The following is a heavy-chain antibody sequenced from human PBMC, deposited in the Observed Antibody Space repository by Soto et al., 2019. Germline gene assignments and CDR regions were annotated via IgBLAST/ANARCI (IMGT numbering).Heavy chain of an antibody. Sequence: ASVKVSCKASGYTFTSYGISWVRHAPGQGLEWMGWISAYNSNTNYAQKLQGRVTMTTDTSTSTAYMELRSLSSEDTAIENTTYTRVSLFTIFPKASTANYYNGMDFWGKGPPVTAPQ. V-gene: IGHV1-18*01. D-gene: IGHD3-10*02. J-gene: IGHJ6*04. CDR1: GYTFTSYG. CDR2: ISAYNSNT. CDR3: TYTRVSLFTIFPKASTANYYNGMDF.